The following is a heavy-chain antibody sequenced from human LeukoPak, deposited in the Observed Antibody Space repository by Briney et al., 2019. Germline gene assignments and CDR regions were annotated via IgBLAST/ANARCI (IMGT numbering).Heavy chain of an antibody. Sequence: GGYLRLSCAASGFTFSSYGMHWVRQAPGKGLEWVAVIWYDGSNKYYADSVKGRFTISRDNSKNTLYLQMNSLRAEDTAVYYCARAWGMAKGLDYWGQGTLVTVSS. CDR3: ARAWGMAKGLDY. V-gene: IGHV3-33*01. CDR1: GFTFSSYG. J-gene: IGHJ4*02. CDR2: IWYDGSNK. D-gene: IGHD3-16*01.